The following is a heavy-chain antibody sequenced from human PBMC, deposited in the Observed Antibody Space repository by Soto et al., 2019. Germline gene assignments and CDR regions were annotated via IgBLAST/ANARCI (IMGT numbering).Heavy chain of an antibody. J-gene: IGHJ4*02. CDR1: GFTFSSYS. D-gene: IGHD3-3*01. CDR3: ARTIFGVVNFFDY. Sequence: EVQLVESGGGLVQPGGSLRLSCAASGFTFSSYSMNWVRQAPGKGLEWVSYISSSSSTIYYADSVKGRFTISRDNAKYSLYLQMNSLRAEDTAVYYCARTIFGVVNFFDYWGQGTLVTVSS. CDR2: ISSSSSTI. V-gene: IGHV3-48*01.